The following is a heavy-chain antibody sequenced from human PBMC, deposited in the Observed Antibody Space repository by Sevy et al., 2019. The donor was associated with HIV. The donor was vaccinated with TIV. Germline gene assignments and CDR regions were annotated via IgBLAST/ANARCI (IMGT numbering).Heavy chain of an antibody. Sequence: GGSLRLSCEASGFSFSDYWMNWVRQAPGRGLEWVANIKEDGSDKNFKDSVKGRLTVSRDKAKNSVFLQLHSLTVEDTAVYYCARGAQGALDYWGQGTQVTVSS. CDR3: ARGAQGALDY. CDR2: IKEDGSDK. CDR1: GFSFSDYW. D-gene: IGHD1-26*01. J-gene: IGHJ4*02. V-gene: IGHV3-7*01.